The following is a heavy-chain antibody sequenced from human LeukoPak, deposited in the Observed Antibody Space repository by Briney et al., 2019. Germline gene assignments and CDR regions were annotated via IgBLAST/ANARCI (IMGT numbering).Heavy chain of an antibody. Sequence: SETLSLTCTVSGGSISFYSWSWIRQPAGRGQEWIWRIHTSGSTNYNPSLKRRVTMSVDTSQNQFSLKMSSVTAADTAVYYCARSYSNSWYFDSWGQGTLVTVSS. CDR3: ARSYSNSWYFDS. D-gene: IGHD6-13*01. CDR2: IHTSGST. CDR1: GGSISFYS. V-gene: IGHV4-4*07. J-gene: IGHJ4*02.